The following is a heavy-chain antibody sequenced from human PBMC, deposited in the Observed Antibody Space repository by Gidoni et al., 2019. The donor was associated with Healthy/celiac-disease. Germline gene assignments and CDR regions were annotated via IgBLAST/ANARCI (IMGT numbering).Heavy chain of an antibody. CDR1: GFPFSSYA. CDR3: AKALLWFGELVHDAFDI. J-gene: IGHJ3*02. Sequence: EVQLLESGGGLVQPGGSLRLSCAASGFPFSSYAMSWVRQAPGKGLEWVSAISGSGGSTYYADSVKGRFTISRDNSKNTLYLQMNSLRAEDTAVYYCAKALLWFGELVHDAFDIWGQGTMVTVSS. CDR2: ISGSGGST. D-gene: IGHD3-10*01. V-gene: IGHV3-23*01.